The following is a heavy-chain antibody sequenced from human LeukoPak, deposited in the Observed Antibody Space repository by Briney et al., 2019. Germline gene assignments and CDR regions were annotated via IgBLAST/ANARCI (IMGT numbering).Heavy chain of an antibody. CDR1: GGSMSSSTYY. J-gene: IGHJ4*02. CDR2: IHYSGST. CDR3: ARLVGAATDPFDC. Sequence: SETLSLTCTVAGGSMSSSTYYWGWLRQPPGRGLEWIGTIHYSGSTYYNPSLKSRVSISADTSKNQFSLKLSSVTAADTAVYYCARLVGAATDPFDCWGQGTLVTVSS. D-gene: IGHD2-15*01. V-gene: IGHV4-39*01.